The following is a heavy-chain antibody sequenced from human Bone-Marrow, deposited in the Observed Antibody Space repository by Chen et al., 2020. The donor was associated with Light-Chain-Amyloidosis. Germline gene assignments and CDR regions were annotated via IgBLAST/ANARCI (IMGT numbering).Heavy chain of an antibody. D-gene: IGHD3-22*01. V-gene: IGHV1-18*01. CDR2: ISAYNGNT. Sequence: QVQLVQSGAEVKKPGASVKVSCTASGYPFTSYGISWVRQAPGQGLEWMGWISAYNGNTNYAQKLQGRVTMTTDTSTSTAYMELRSLRSDDTAVYYCARTLYYYDSSGSWYFDLWGRGTLVTVSS. J-gene: IGHJ2*01. CDR1: GYPFTSYG. CDR3: ARTLYYYDSSGSWYFDL.